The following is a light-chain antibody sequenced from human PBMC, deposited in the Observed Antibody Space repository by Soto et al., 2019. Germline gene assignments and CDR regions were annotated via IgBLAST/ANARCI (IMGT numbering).Light chain of an antibody. V-gene: IGKV1-5*01. Sequence: IQMTQSQYTRSASVGDRGTITCRASQSISSWLAWYQQKPGKAPKLLIYDASSLESGVPSRFSGSGSGTEFTLTISSLQPEDFATYYCQQYNSFSWTFGQGTKVDNK. J-gene: IGKJ1*01. CDR1: QSISSW. CDR3: QQYNSFSWT. CDR2: DAS.